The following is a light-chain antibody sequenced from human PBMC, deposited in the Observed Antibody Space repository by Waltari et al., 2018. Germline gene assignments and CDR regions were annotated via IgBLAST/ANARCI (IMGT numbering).Light chain of an antibody. CDR2: EVS. J-gene: IGLJ1*01. V-gene: IGLV2-14*01. Sequence: QSALTQPASVSGSPGQSITISCSGTDSDVGAYDFVSWYQQQPGKAPHLIIKEVSNRPSGISVRFSASQSGNTASLTISGLQAEDEAEYYCSSYTTSSAPGVFGTGTKVTVL. CDR1: DSDVGAYDF. CDR3: SSYTTSSAPGV.